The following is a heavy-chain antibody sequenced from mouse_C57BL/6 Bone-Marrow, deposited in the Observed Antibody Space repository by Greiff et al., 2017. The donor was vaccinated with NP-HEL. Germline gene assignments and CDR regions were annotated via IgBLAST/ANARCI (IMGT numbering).Heavy chain of an antibody. D-gene: IGHD1-1*01. CDR3: ARSYGSSGYFDV. CDR2: IYPGDGDT. J-gene: IGHJ1*03. V-gene: IGHV1-80*01. CDR1: GYAFSSYW. Sequence: LQESGAELVKPGASVKISCKASGYAFSSYWMNWVKQRPGKGLEWIGQIYPGDGDTNYNGKFKGKATLTADKSSSTAYMQLSSLTSEDSAVYFCARSYGSSGYFDVWGTGTTVTVSS.